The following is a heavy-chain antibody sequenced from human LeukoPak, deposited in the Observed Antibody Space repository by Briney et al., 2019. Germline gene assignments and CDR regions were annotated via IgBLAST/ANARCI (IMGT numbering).Heavy chain of an antibody. CDR1: GFTVSSNY. D-gene: IGHD5-24*01. J-gene: IGHJ4*02. V-gene: IGHV3-23*01. CDR3: AKDFEGSLWLQAYYFDY. CDR2: VSGSGGST. Sequence: LPGGSLSLSCAASGFTVSSNYMSWVRQAPGKGLEWVSAVSGSGGSTYYADSVKGRFTISRDNSKNTLYLQMNSLRAEDTAVYYCAKDFEGSLWLQAYYFDYWGQGTLVTVSS.